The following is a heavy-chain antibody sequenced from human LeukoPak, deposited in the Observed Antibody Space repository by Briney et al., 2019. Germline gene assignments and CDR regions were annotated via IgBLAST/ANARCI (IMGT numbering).Heavy chain of an antibody. CDR2: INPSGGST. CDR3: ARDSLYGVVDY. V-gene: IGHV1-46*01. CDR1: GYTFTSYY. Sequence: ASVKVSCKTSGYTFTSYYIHWVRQAPGQGLEWMGIINPSGGSTSYAQKFQGRVTMTRDTSTSTVYMYLSSLRSEGTAAYYCARDSLYGVVDYWGQGTLVTVSS. D-gene: IGHD4-17*01. J-gene: IGHJ4*02.